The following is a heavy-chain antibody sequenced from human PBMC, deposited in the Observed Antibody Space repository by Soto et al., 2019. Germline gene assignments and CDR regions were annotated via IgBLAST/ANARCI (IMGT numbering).Heavy chain of an antibody. V-gene: IGHV4-39*01. CDR1: GGSITRNNHY. D-gene: IGHD6-19*01. CDR3: ARLGSSGWYQGSYFDY. CDR2: ILYSGST. J-gene: IGHJ4*02. Sequence: QLQLQESGPGLVKPSETPSLTCIVSGGSITRNNHYWGWIRQSPGKGLEWIGSILYSGSTNYNPSLKSRVTLSVETSKNQFSLKMSPVTAADTALYYCARLGSSGWYQGSYFDYWGQGTLVTVSS.